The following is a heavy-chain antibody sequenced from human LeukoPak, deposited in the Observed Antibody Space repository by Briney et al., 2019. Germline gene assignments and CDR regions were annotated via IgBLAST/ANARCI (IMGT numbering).Heavy chain of an antibody. CDR3: AKDDYNWNQKAFFDY. J-gene: IGHJ4*02. V-gene: IGHV3-23*01. D-gene: IGHD1-20*01. CDR2: ISGSGDST. CDR1: GFTFSSYA. Sequence: GGSLRLSCAASGFTFSSYAMSWVRQAPGKGLEWVSTISGSGDSTFYTDSVKGRFTISRDNSKNTLFLRMNSLRAEDTAVYYCAKDDYNWNQKAFFDYWGQGTLVTVSS.